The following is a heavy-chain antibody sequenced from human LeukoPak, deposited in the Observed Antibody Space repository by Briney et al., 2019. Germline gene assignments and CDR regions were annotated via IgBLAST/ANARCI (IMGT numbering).Heavy chain of an antibody. Sequence: ASVKVSCKASGYTFTNYGFTWVRQAPGQGLEWMGWISAYNGATNYQQRFQGRVTVTIDTSTYTTYLELRSLRLDDTAVYYCARDKFDYLWGMFGYWGQGTLVAVSS. CDR2: ISAYNGAT. J-gene: IGHJ4*02. D-gene: IGHD3-16*01. V-gene: IGHV1-18*01. CDR3: ARDKFDYLWGMFGY. CDR1: GYTFTNYG.